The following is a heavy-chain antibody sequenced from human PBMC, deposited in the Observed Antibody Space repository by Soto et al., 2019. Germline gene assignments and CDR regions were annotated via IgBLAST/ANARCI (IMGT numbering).Heavy chain of an antibody. Sequence: PSETLSLTCTVSGGFISSYYWSWIRQPPGKGLEWIGYFFYSGSTNYNPSLKSRVTISVDTSKNQFSLKLNSVTAVATPANYFDYWGQGTLVTVSS. CDR2: FFYSGST. J-gene: IGHJ4*02. CDR1: GGFISSYY. V-gene: IGHV4-59*01. CDR3: DY.